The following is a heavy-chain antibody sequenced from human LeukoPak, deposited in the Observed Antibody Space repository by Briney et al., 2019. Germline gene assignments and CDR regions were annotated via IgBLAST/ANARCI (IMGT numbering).Heavy chain of an antibody. CDR1: GGTFSSYA. J-gene: IGHJ4*02. V-gene: IGHV1-69*06. Sequence: ASVKVSCKASGGTFSSYAISWVRQAPGQGLEWMGGIIPIFGTANYAQKFQGRVTITADKSTSTAYMELSSLRSEDTAVYYCARVDDGTYTTVGYWGQGTLVTVSS. CDR3: ARVDDGTYTTVGY. D-gene: IGHD4-17*01. CDR2: IIPIFGTA.